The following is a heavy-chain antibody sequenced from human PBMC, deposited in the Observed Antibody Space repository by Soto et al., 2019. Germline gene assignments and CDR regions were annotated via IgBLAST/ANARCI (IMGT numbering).Heavy chain of an antibody. J-gene: IGHJ4*02. CDR3: ARDTLGGAYDFWH. CDR2: ISSGGST. V-gene: IGHV3-66*01. D-gene: IGHD3-3*01. Sequence: EVQLVESGGGLVQPGGSLRLSCAASGFTVSAFYMTWVRQAPGKGLEWVSVISSGGSTYYADSVKGRFTISRDNSKSTLYLEMNSLRAGDTAVYYCARDTLGGAYDFWHGGQGTLVTVSS. CDR1: GFTVSAFY.